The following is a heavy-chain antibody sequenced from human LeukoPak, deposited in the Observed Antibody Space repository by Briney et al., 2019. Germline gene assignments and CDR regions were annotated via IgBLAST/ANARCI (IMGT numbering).Heavy chain of an antibody. CDR2: IYYSGST. J-gene: IGHJ4*02. V-gene: IGHV4-59*01. D-gene: IGHD1-26*01. CDR3: ARDREGSFFDY. Sequence: SETLSLTCAVYGGSISSYYWSWIRQPPGKGLEWIGYIYYSGSTNYNPSLKSRVTISVDTSKNQFSLKLSSVTAADTAVYYCARDREGSFFDYWGQGTLVTVSS. CDR1: GGSISSYY.